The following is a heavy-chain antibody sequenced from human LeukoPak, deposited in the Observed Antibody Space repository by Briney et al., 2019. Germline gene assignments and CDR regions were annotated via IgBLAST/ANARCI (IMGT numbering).Heavy chain of an antibody. CDR2: INPNSGGT. CDR3: ARGRGVYSSGWNEVDY. V-gene: IGHV1-2*02. D-gene: IGHD6-19*01. Sequence: ASVKVTCKASGYTFTGYYMNWVRQAPAQGLEWMGWINPNSGGTKYTQKFQGRVTMTRDTSISTAYMELSRLRSEDTAVYYCARGRGVYSSGWNEVDYWGQGTLVTVSS. CDR1: GYTFTGYY. J-gene: IGHJ4*02.